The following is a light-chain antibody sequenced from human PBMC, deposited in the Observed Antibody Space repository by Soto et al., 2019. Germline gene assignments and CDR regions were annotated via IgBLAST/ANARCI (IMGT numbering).Light chain of an antibody. Sequence: QSVLTQPASVSGSPGQSITISCTGTSSDVGGYNYVSWYQHHPGKAPKLMIYEVSNRPSGVSNRFSGSKSGNTASLTIPGLQAEDEADYYCSSYTSSSTYVVFGGGTKLTVL. CDR2: EVS. J-gene: IGLJ2*01. V-gene: IGLV2-14*01. CDR3: SSYTSSSTYVV. CDR1: SSDVGGYNY.